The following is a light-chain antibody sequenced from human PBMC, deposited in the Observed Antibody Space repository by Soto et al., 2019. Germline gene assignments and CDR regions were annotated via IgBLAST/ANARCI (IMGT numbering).Light chain of an antibody. CDR3: QQYNSYSPGWT. CDR2: DAS. J-gene: IGKJ1*01. CDR1: QSISSW. Sequence: DIQMTQSPSTLSASVGDRVTITCRASQSISSWLAWYQQKPGKAPKLLIYDASSLESGVPSRFSGSGSGTEFTLTISSLQPDDFATYYYQQYNSYSPGWTFGQGTKVEIK. V-gene: IGKV1-5*01.